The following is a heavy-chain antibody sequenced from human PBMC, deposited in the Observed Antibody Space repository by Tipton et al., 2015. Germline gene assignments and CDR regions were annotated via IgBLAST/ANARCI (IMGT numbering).Heavy chain of an antibody. CDR2: IYHSGST. J-gene: IGHJ1*01. D-gene: IGHD5-18*01. V-gene: IGHV4-4*08. Sequence: TLSLTCTVSGGSISSHYWSWIRQPPGKGLEWIGYIYHSGSTNYNPSLKSRVTISVDRSKNQFSLNLTSVTAADTAVYYCARGRIHLWLSDFQFWGQGTLVTVSS. CDR1: GGSISSHY. CDR3: ARGRIHLWLSDFQF.